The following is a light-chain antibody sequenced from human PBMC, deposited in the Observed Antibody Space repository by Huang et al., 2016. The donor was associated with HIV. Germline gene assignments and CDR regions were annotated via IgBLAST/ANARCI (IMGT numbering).Light chain of an antibody. CDR3: QQYNNWPPMYS. V-gene: IGKV3-15*01. CDR1: QSLSSN. Sequence: EIVMTQSPATLSVSPGERATLSCSASQSLSSNLAWYQQKPCQAPRLLIYGASTRATVIPARFSGSGSGTEFTLTISSLQSEDFAVYYCQQYNNWPPMYSFGQGTKLEIK. J-gene: IGKJ2*01. CDR2: GAS.